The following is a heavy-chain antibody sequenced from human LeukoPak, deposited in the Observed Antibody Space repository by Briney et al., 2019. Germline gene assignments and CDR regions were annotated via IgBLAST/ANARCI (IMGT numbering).Heavy chain of an antibody. Sequence: KTGGSLRLSCAASGFTFSNAWMSWVRQAPGKGLEWVSYISSSGSTIYYADSVKGRFTISRDNAKNSLYLQMNSLRAEDTAVYYCARVRVITFLDYWGQGTLVTVSS. CDR3: ARVRVITFLDY. CDR2: ISSSGSTI. J-gene: IGHJ4*02. CDR1: GFTFSNAW. D-gene: IGHD3-22*01. V-gene: IGHV3-11*01.